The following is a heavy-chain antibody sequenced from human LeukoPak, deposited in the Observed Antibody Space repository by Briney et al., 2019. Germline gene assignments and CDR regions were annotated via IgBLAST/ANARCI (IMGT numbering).Heavy chain of an antibody. CDR2: ISHSGGT. Sequence: SETLSLTCTVSGGSISSGDYYWSWIRQPPGKGLEWIAYISHSGGTYYNPSLKSRATISLDTSRNQFSLKLSSVTAADTAVYYCARGRRYYDILTGDYYYYGMDVWGQGTTVTVSS. CDR3: ARGRRYYDILTGDYYYYGMDV. CDR1: GGSISSGDYY. D-gene: IGHD3-9*01. J-gene: IGHJ6*02. V-gene: IGHV4-30-4*01.